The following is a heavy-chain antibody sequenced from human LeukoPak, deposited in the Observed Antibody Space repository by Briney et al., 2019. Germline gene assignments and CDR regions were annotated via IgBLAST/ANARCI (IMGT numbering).Heavy chain of an antibody. CDR1: GGSISSYY. Sequence: SETLSLTCTVSGGSISSYYWSWIRQPPGKGLEWIGYIYYSGSTNYNPSLKSRVTISVDTSKNQFSLKLSSVTAADTAVYYCARDRSGWYAWFGPWGQGPLVTVSS. V-gene: IGHV4-59*01. CDR3: ARDRSGWYAWFGP. D-gene: IGHD6-19*01. CDR2: IYYSGST. J-gene: IGHJ5*02.